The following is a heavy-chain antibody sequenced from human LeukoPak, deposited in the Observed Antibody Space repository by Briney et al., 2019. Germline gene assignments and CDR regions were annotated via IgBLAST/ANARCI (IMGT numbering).Heavy chain of an antibody. J-gene: IGHJ3*02. Sequence: SGGSLRLSCAASGFTFSDYYMSWIRQAPGKGLEWVSYISFSGSTIYYADSVKGRFTISRDNSKNTLYLQMNSLRAEDTAVFYCAKDRDDYVWGSYLGAFDIWGQGTMVTVSS. CDR1: GFTFSDYY. D-gene: IGHD3-16*01. V-gene: IGHV3-11*01. CDR3: AKDRDDYVWGSYLGAFDI. CDR2: ISFSGSTI.